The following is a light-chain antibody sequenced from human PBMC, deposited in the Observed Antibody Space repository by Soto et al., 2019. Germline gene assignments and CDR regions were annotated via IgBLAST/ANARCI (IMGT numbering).Light chain of an antibody. Sequence: ETVLTQFPATLSLSPGERATLSCRASQTIRSTHLSWYQQKPDQAPSLLIYLSSSGTPGIPDRFSGSGSGTDFTLSISSLKHEDFSVYYCQKYDSSPCTFGQGTKLEIK. CDR1: QTIRSTH. CDR3: QKYDSSPCT. V-gene: IGKV3-20*01. CDR2: LSS. J-gene: IGKJ2*02.